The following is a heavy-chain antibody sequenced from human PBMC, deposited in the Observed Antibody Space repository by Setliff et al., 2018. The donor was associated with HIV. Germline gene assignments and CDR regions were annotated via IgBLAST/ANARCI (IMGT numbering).Heavy chain of an antibody. Sequence: SVKVSCKSSGYTFTSYTFAWVRQAPGQGLEWMGVIIPVITISKYAQKLQGRPTITTNESTSTAYMELSRLRSEDTAVYYCARDRNYYDRGGYFDLWGHGTLVTVSS. CDR3: ARDRNYYDRGGYFDL. J-gene: IGHJ2*01. D-gene: IGHD3-22*01. CDR1: GYTFTSYT. CDR2: IIPVITIS. V-gene: IGHV1-69*16.